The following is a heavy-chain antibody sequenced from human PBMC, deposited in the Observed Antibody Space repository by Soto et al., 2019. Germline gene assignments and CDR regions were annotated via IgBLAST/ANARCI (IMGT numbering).Heavy chain of an antibody. V-gene: IGHV4-39*01. CDR3: ARQIVVVPAAGGYYYYYMDV. CDR2: IYYSGST. D-gene: IGHD2-2*01. CDR1: GVSISSSSYY. Sequence: PSETLSLTCTVSGVSISSSSYYWGWIRQPPGKGLEWIGSIYYSGSTYYNPSLKSRVTISVDTSKNQFSLKLSSVTAADTAVYYCARQIVVVPAAGGYYYYYMDVWGKGTTVTVSS. J-gene: IGHJ6*03.